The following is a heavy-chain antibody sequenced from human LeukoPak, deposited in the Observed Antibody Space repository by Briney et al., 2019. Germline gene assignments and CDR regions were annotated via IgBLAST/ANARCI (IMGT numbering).Heavy chain of an antibody. D-gene: IGHD3/OR15-3a*01. Sequence: GGSLRLSCVASGFTVSSNYMNWVRQAPGKGLEWVSVIYNDGNTYYADSVKGRFTISRDNSKNTLYLQMNSLRAEDTAVYYCARDGALGLWSQGTLVTVSS. CDR3: ARDGALGL. V-gene: IGHV3-53*01. CDR2: IYNDGNT. J-gene: IGHJ4*02. CDR1: GFTVSSNY.